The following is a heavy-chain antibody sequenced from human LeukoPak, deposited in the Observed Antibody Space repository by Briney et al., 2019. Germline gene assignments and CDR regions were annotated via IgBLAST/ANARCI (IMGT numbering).Heavy chain of an antibody. D-gene: IGHD3-3*01. J-gene: IGHJ5*01. CDR3: AKQGRNDFVDS. CDR2: SSGDGGNT. Sequence: GGSLRLSCAASGFTFSNYAMGWVRQAPGKGLEWVSASSGDGGNTDYANSVKGRFTISRDNSKNTIYLQMNSLRADDTAVYYCAKQGRNDFVDSWGQGTLVTVSS. V-gene: IGHV3-23*01. CDR1: GFTFSNYA.